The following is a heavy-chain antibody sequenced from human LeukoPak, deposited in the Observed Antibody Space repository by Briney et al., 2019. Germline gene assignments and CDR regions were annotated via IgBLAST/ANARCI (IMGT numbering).Heavy chain of an antibody. CDR1: GYSISSGYY. V-gene: IGHV4-38-2*01. D-gene: IGHD3-22*01. Sequence: SETLSLTCAVSGYSISSGYYWGWIRQPPGKGLEGIGSIYHSGGTYYNPSLKSRVTISVDTSKNQFSLKLSSVTAADTAVYYCALIGVITTIDYWGQGTLVTVSS. CDR2: IYHSGGT. J-gene: IGHJ4*02. CDR3: ALIGVITTIDY.